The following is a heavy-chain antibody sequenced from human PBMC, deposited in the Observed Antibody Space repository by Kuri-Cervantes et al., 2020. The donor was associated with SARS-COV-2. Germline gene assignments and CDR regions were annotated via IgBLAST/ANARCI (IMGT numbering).Heavy chain of an antibody. D-gene: IGHD6-13*01. Sequence: GGSLRLSCAASGFTFSGSAMHWVRQASGKGLEWVGRIRSKANSYATAYAASVKGRFTISRDDSKNTAYLQMNSLKTEDTAVYYCVGGQAAGPRGFGYWGQGILVTVSS. V-gene: IGHV3-73*01. CDR3: VGGQAAGPRGFGY. J-gene: IGHJ4*02. CDR2: IRSKANSYAT. CDR1: GFTFSGSA.